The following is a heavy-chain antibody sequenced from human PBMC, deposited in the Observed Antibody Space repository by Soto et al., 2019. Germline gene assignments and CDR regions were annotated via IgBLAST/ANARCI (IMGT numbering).Heavy chain of an antibody. V-gene: IGHV4-34*02. CDR3: ARVGDGYKTEWGY. CDR1: GGSFSNYY. J-gene: IGHJ4*02. CDR2: INHSGST. D-gene: IGHD5-12*01. Sequence: QVQLQQWGAGLLKPSETLSLSCAVYGGSFSNYYWSWIRQPPGKGLEWIGEINHSGSTKYNPSLKSRVTISVDTSKNQFSLKLSSVTAADTAVYYCARVGDGYKTEWGYWGQGTLVTVSS.